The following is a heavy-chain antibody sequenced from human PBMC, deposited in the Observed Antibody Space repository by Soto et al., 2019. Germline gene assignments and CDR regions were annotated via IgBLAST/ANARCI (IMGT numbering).Heavy chain of an antibody. D-gene: IGHD5-12*01. CDR1: GFTFGDYA. Sequence: KPGGSLRLSCTASGFTFGDYATSWFRQAPGKGLEWVGFIRSKAYRGTTEYAASVKGRFTISRDDSKSIAYLQMNSLKTEDTAVYYCTREGGYNRAFDLWRRGTLVTVSS. J-gene: IGHJ2*01. V-gene: IGHV3-49*05. CDR3: TREGGYNRAFDL. CDR2: IRSKAYRGTT.